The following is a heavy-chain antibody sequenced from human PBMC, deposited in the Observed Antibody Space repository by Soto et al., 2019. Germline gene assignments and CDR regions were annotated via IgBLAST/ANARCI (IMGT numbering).Heavy chain of an antibody. D-gene: IGHD3-10*01. CDR2: IKSKTDGGTT. J-gene: IGHJ6*02. Sequence: EVQLVESGGGLVKPGGSLRLSCAASGFTFSNAWMNWVRQAPGKGLEWVGRIKSKTDGGTTDYAAPVKGRFTISRDDSKNTLYLQMNSLKTEHTAVYYCTTWFGDSDYFYYYGMDVWGQGTTVTVSS. V-gene: IGHV3-15*07. CDR3: TTWFGDSDYFYYYGMDV. CDR1: GFTFSNAW.